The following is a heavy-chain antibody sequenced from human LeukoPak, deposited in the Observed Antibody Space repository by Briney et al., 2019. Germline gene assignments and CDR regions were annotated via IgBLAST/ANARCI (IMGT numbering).Heavy chain of an antibody. J-gene: IGHJ4*02. V-gene: IGHV4-59*01. D-gene: IGHD3-22*01. CDR1: GGSISSYY. CDR3: ARHNYYDSSGYYPLLFDY. CDR2: IYYTGST. Sequence: SETLSLTCTVSGGSISSYYWSWIRQPPGKGLECIGYIYYTGSTNYNPSLKTRVTISLDTSKNQFSLKLSSVTAADTAVYYCARHNYYDSSGYYPLLFDYWGQGTLVTVSS.